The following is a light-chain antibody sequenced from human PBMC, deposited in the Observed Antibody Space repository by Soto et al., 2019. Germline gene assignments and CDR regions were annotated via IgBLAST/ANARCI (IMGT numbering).Light chain of an antibody. CDR1: QSVSNNY. Sequence: EIVLTQSPGTLSLSPGERATLSCRASQSVSNNYLAWYQQKPGQAPRLLIYGASNRATGIPDRSSGSGSGTDFTLTISRLEPEDFAVYYCQQYGRSPWTFGQGTKVDIK. J-gene: IGKJ1*01. V-gene: IGKV3-20*01. CDR3: QQYGRSPWT. CDR2: GAS.